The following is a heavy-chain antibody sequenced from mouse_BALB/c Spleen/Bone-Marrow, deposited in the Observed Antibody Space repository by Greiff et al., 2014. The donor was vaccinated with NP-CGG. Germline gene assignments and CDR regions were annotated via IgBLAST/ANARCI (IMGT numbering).Heavy chain of an antibody. CDR2: ISSDSSTI. D-gene: IGHD1-1*01. V-gene: IGHV5-17*02. J-gene: IGHJ4*01. Sequence: EVKLMESGGGLVQPGGSRKLSCAASGFTFSSFGIHWVRQAPEKGLEWVAYISSDSSTIYYADAVKGRFTISRDNPKNTLFLQMTSLRSEDTAMYYCARSNYVGYYAMDYWGQGPSVTVSS. CDR3: ARSNYVGYYAMDY. CDR1: GFTFSSFG.